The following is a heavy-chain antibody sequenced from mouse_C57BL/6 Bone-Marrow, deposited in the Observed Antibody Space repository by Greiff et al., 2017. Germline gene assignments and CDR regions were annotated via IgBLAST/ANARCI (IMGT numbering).Heavy chain of an antibody. CDR2: IWTGGGT. D-gene: IGHD1-1*01. J-gene: IGHJ1*03. CDR1: GFSLPSSA. Sequence: QVQLQQSGPGLVAPSQSLSITCTVSGFSLPSSAISWVRQPPGKGLEWLGVIWTGGGTISTLARKSRMSISKDNSKSQVFLKMNSLQTDDTARYDCARRNYGSSLGYWYFDVWGTGTTVTVSS. V-gene: IGHV2-9-1*01. CDR3: ARRNYGSSLGYWYFDV.